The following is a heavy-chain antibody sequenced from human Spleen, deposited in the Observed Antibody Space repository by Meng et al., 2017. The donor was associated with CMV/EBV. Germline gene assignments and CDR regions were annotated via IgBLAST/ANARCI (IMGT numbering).Heavy chain of an antibody. V-gene: IGHV4-61*01. J-gene: IGHJ5*02. Sequence: SGGSVNSGSNDWTWIRQPPGKGLEWIGFIDYRGITKYNPSLKSRVTLSADASKHQFSLKLTSMTAADSAVYYCARDSGLNGFYNWFDPWGPGTLVTVSS. D-gene: IGHD3-9*01. CDR1: GGSVNSGSND. CDR3: ARDSGLNGFYNWFDP. CDR2: IDYRGIT.